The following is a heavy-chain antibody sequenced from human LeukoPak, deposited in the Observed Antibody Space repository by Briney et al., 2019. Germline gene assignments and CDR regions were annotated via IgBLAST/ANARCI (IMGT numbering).Heavy chain of an antibody. CDR3: ARPVSAYYDSSGYYRPP. D-gene: IGHD3-22*01. J-gene: IGHJ5*02. Sequence: SETLSLTCAVYGGSFSGYYWSWIRQPPGKGLEWIGEINHSGSTNYNPSLKSRVTISVDTSKNQFSLKLSSVTAADTAVYYCARPVSAYYDSSGYYRPPWGQGTLVTVSS. CDR1: GGSFSGYY. CDR2: INHSGST. V-gene: IGHV4-34*01.